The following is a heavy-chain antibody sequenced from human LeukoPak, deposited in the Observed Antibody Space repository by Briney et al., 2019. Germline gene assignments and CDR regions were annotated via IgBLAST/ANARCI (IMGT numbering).Heavy chain of an antibody. CDR2: IRYDGSNK. V-gene: IGHV3-30*02. CDR3: AKKNFDY. CDR1: GFSFSTYS. Sequence: GGSLRLSCAASGFSFSTYSMNWVRQAPGKGLERVAFIRYDGSNKYYADSVKGRFTISRDNSKNTLYLQMNSLRAEDTAVYYCAKKNFDYWGQGTLVTVSS. J-gene: IGHJ4*02.